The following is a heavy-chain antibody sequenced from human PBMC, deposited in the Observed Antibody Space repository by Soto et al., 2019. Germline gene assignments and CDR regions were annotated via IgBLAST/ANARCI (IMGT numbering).Heavy chain of an antibody. CDR3: ARVGQQWLSGWVDY. J-gene: IGHJ4*02. V-gene: IGHV3-21*01. CDR2: ISSSSSYI. D-gene: IGHD6-19*01. Sequence: SGGSLRLSCAASGFTFSSYSMNWVRQAPGKGLEWVSSISSSSSYIYYADSVKGRFTISRDNAKNSLYLQMNSLRAEDTAVYYCARVGQQWLSGWVDYWGQGTLVTVSS. CDR1: GFTFSSYS.